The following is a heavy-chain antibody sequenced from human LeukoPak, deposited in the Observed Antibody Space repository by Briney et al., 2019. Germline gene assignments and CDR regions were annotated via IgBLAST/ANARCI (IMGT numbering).Heavy chain of an antibody. CDR1: GFTFSSYE. CDR2: ISSSGSTI. CDR3: ARQPRNIVVVPAADWYFDL. D-gene: IGHD2-2*01. Sequence: QTGGSLRLSCAASGFTFSSYEMNWVRQAPGKGLEWVSYISSSGSTIYYADSVKGRFTISRDNAKNSLYLQMNSLRAEDTAVYYCARQPRNIVVVPAADWYFDLWGRGTLVTVSS. J-gene: IGHJ2*01. V-gene: IGHV3-48*03.